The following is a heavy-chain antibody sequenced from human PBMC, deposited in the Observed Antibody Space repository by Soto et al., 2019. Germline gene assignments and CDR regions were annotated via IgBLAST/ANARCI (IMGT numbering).Heavy chain of an antibody. Sequence: SETLSLTCTVSGGSISSGGYYWSWIRQHPGKGLEWIGYIYYSGSTYYNPSLKSRVTISVDTSKNQFSLKLSSVTAADTAVYYCARARGVEMAYYFDYWGQGTLVTVSS. J-gene: IGHJ4*02. V-gene: IGHV4-31*03. CDR1: GGSISSGGYY. CDR3: ARARGVEMAYYFDY. CDR2: IYYSGST.